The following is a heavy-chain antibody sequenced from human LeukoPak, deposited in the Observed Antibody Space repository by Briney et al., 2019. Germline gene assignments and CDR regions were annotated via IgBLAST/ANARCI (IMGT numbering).Heavy chain of an antibody. Sequence: SVKVSCKASGGTFSSYAISWVRQAPGQGLEWIGGIIPIFGTANYAQKFHGRVTITADESTSTAYMELSRLRSEDTAVYYCAREREGRGYYDSSGHIRDAFDIWGQGTMVTVSS. CDR2: IIPIFGTA. CDR1: GGTFSSYA. CDR3: AREREGRGYYDSSGHIRDAFDI. D-gene: IGHD3-22*01. J-gene: IGHJ3*02. V-gene: IGHV1-69*13.